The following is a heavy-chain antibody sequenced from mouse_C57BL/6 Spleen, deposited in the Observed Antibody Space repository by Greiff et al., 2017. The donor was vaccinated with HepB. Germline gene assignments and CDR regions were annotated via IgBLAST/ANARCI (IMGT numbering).Heavy chain of an antibody. V-gene: IGHV3-6*01. D-gene: IGHD2-4*01. CDR3: ASRDYDQWSYAMDY. J-gene: IGHJ4*01. Sequence: EVKLQESGPGLVKPSQSLSLTCSVTGYSITSGYYWNWIRQFPGNKLEWMGYISYDGSNNYNPSLKNRISITRDTSKNQFFLKLNSVTTEDTATYYCASRDYDQWSYAMDYWGQGTSVTVSS. CDR1: GYSITSGYY. CDR2: ISYDGSN.